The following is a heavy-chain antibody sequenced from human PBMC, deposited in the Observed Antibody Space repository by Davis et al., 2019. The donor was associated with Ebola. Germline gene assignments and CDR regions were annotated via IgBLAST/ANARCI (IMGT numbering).Heavy chain of an antibody. CDR1: GGSISSGGYY. CDR2: INHSGST. Sequence: MPSETLSLTCTVSGGSISSGGYYWSWIRQPPGKGLEWIGEINHSGSTNYNPSLKSRVTISVDTSKNQFSLKLSSVTAADTAVYYCARGTRFLEWLFHDYWGQGTLVTVSS. D-gene: IGHD3-3*01. V-gene: IGHV4-39*07. J-gene: IGHJ4*02. CDR3: ARGTRFLEWLFHDY.